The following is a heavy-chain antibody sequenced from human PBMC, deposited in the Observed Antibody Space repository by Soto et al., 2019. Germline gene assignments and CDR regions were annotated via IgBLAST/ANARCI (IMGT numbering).Heavy chain of an antibody. CDR2: ISSSGSTI. D-gene: IGHD3-16*02. CDR3: AREPPTNYDYIWGSYRFDY. V-gene: IGHV3-11*01. Sequence: PGGSLRLSCATSGFTFSDYYMSWIRQAPGKGLECVSYISSSGSTIYYADSVKGRFTISRDNAKNSLYLQMNSLRAEDTAVYYCAREPPTNYDYIWGSYRFDYWGQGTLVTVS. CDR1: GFTFSDYY. J-gene: IGHJ4*02.